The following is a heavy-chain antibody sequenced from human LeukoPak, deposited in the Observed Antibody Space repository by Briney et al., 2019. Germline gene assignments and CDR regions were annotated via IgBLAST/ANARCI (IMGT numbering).Heavy chain of an antibody. J-gene: IGHJ4*02. CDR3: ARHRRITFGGVIVGFDY. CDR1: GGSFSGYY. Sequence: SETLSLTCAVYGGSFSGYYWSWIRQPPGKGLEWIGEINHSGSTNYNPSLKSRVTISVDTSKNQFSLKLSSVTAADTAVYYCARHRRITFGGVIVGFDYWGQGTLVTVSS. CDR2: INHSGST. D-gene: IGHD3-16*02. V-gene: IGHV4-34*01.